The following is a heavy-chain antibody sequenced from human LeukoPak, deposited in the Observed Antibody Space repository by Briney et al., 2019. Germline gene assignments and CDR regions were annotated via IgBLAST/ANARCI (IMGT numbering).Heavy chain of an antibody. CDR3: ARVKRRGSGYSLYFDS. CDR2: IIPIFGTA. D-gene: IGHD3-22*01. V-gene: IGHV1-69*05. CDR1: GGTFSNYV. J-gene: IGHJ4*02. Sequence: GASVKLSCKASGGTFSNYVISWVRQAPGQGLEWMGGIIPIFGTANYAQKFQGRVTITTDESTSAAYMELSSLRSEDTAVYFCARVKRRGSGYSLYFDSWGQGTLVTVSS.